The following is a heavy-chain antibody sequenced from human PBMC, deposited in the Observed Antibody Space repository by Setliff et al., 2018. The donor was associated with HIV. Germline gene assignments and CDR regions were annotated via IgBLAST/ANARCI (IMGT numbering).Heavy chain of an antibody. CDR3: VRRAGRHRLLRSGVAGTLDS. J-gene: IGHJ4*02. CDR2: INHSGET. Sequence: PSETLSLTCAVYGGSFSGSFWSWVRQPPGKGLEWIGEINHSGETNYSPSLKSRVSMSVDTSKNQFSLKLSAGTSADTAVYYCVRRAGRHRLLRSGVAGTLDSWGQGTLVTVSS. CDR1: GGSFSGSF. D-gene: IGHD6-19*01. V-gene: IGHV4-34*01.